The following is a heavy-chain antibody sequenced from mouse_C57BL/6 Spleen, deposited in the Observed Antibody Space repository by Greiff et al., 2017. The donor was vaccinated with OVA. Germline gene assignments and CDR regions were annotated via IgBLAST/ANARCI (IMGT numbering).Heavy chain of an antibody. CDR2: IHPNSGST. CDR3: ARSPTVVAGYYAMDY. J-gene: IGHJ4*01. CDR1: GYTFTSYW. V-gene: IGHV1-64*01. D-gene: IGHD1-1*01. Sequence: QVQLKQPGAELVKPGASVKLSCKASGYTFTSYWMHWVKQRPGQGLEWIGMIHPNSGSTNYNEKFKSKATLTVDKSSSTAYMQLSSLTSEDSAVYYCARSPTVVAGYYAMDYWGQGTSVTVSS.